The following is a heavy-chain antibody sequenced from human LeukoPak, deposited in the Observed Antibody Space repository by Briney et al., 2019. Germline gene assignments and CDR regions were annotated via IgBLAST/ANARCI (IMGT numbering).Heavy chain of an antibody. J-gene: IGHJ3*02. Sequence: ASVKVSCRASGYTFTNVDIKWVRQASGQGHEWMGWMNPNSGNTGYAQNFQGRVTITRDTSINTAYMELSSLRSEDTAVYYCVRDSNGQTRADDPFDIWGQGTMVTVSS. CDR2: MNPNSGNT. CDR3: VRDSNGQTRADDPFDI. V-gene: IGHV1-8*02. CDR1: GYTFTNVD. D-gene: IGHD6-19*01.